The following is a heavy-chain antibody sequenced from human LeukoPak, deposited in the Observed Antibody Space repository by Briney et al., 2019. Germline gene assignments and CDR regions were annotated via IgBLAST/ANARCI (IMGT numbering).Heavy chain of an antibody. J-gene: IGHJ4*02. V-gene: IGHV3-66*01. Sequence: GGSLRLSCAASGFTVSDICMTWVRQAPEKGLLWVSVTYSDGTTYYADSVRGRFTISRDNSKKVLYLQMNSLRAEDTAVYYCARGITAAGTFDLWGQGTLVTVSS. D-gene: IGHD6-25*01. CDR3: ARGITAAGTFDL. CDR2: TYSDGTT. CDR1: GFTVSDIC.